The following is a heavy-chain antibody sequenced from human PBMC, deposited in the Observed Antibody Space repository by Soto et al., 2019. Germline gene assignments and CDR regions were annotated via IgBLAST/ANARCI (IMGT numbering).Heavy chain of an antibody. V-gene: IGHV3-21*01. CDR2: ISSSSSYI. CDR1: GFTFSSYS. Sequence: EVQLVESGGGLVKPGGSLRLSCAASGFTFSSYSMNWVRQAPGKGLEWVSSISSSSSYIYYADSVKGRFTISRDNAKNSLYLQMNSLRAEDTAVYYCARDYHLELRTNDAFDIWGQGTMVTVSS. CDR3: ARDYHLELRTNDAFDI. J-gene: IGHJ3*02. D-gene: IGHD1-7*01.